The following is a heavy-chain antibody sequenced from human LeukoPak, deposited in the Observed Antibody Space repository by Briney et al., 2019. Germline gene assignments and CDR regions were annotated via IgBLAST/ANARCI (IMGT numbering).Heavy chain of an antibody. J-gene: IGHJ6*03. CDR2: INHSGST. CDR3: ARHGTTGIVGANYYMDV. V-gene: IGHV4-34*01. Sequence: SETLSLTCAVYGGSFSGYYWSWIRQPPGKGLEWIGEINHSGSTNYNPSLKSRVTISVDTSKNQFSLKLSSVTAADTAVYYCARHGTTGIVGANYYMDVWGKGTTVTVSS. CDR1: GGSFSGYY. D-gene: IGHD1-1*01.